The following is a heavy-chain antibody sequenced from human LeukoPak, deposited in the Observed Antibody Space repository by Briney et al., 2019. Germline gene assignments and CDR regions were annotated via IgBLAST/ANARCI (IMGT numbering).Heavy chain of an antibody. D-gene: IGHD3-3*01. CDR1: GYTFTTYS. V-gene: IGHV7-4-1*02. J-gene: IGHJ4*02. Sequence: ASVKVSCKACGYTFTTYSMNWVRQAPGQGLEWMGWIDTNTGNPTYAQGFTGRFVFSLDTSVSTAYLQISSLEAGDTAFYYCTRDQRQISFDYWGQGTLVTVSS. CDR3: TRDQRQISFDY. CDR2: IDTNTGNP.